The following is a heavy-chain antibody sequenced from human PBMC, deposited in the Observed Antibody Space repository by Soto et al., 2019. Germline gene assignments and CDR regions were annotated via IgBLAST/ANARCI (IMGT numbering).Heavy chain of an antibody. CDR3: ATGGSKRVRGAIVEVFHLEF. CDR2: IHTGGKT. Sequence: QLVESGGGLIQPGGSLRLSCAASGFTVTRNYMTWVRLTPGKGLECVSTIHTGGKTYYTDSVKGRFTVSRDESKNTLHRQISPLRVEDTAVYYCATGGSKRVRGAIVEVFHLEFWGRGTVVTVSS. J-gene: IGHJ4*02. CDR1: GFTVTRNY. D-gene: IGHD3-10*01. V-gene: IGHV3-53*02.